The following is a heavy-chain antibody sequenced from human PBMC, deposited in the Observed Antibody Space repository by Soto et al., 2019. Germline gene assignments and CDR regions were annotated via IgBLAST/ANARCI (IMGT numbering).Heavy chain of an antibody. J-gene: IGHJ3*01. CDR1: GFFISSGNY. CDR3: ARARWYDAFDV. CDR2: IFHGGNT. V-gene: IGHV4-38-2*01. Sequence: SETLSLTCAVSGFFISSGNYWGWIRKPPGKGLEWIGSIFHGGNTYYNPSLKSRVTISVDMSKNQFSLKLNSVTAADTAVHYCARARWYDAFDVWGQGTMVTVSS. D-gene: IGHD2-15*01.